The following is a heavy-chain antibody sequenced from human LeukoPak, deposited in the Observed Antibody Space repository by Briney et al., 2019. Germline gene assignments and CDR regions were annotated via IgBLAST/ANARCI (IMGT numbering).Heavy chain of an antibody. D-gene: IGHD6-19*01. CDR3: ARDNFLAGTWFDY. Sequence: GGSLRLSCAASGFTFSSYEMNWVRQAPGPGLEGVSYISSSGSTIYYADSVKGRFTISRDNAKNSLYLQMNSLRAEDTAVYYCARDNFLAGTWFDYWGQGTLVTVSS. V-gene: IGHV3-48*03. J-gene: IGHJ5*01. CDR1: GFTFSSYE. CDR2: ISSSGSTI.